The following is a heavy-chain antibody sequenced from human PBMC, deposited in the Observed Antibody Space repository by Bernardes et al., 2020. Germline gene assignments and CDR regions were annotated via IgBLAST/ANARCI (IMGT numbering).Heavy chain of an antibody. CDR3: AREGGRNSGPGY. J-gene: IGHJ4*02. V-gene: IGHV3-21*06. Sequence: GGSLRLSCAASGFTFSNYPMTWVRQAPGKGLEWVSRISTDSTERHYADSVRGRFWISRDNSDNILYLQLNNLRAEDTAVFYCAREGGRNSGPGYWGQGTLVTVSS. CDR2: ISTDSTER. CDR1: GFTFSNYP. D-gene: IGHD2-15*01.